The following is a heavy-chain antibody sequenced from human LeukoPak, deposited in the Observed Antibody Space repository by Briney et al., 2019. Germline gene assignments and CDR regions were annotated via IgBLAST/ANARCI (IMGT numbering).Heavy chain of an antibody. CDR2: ISDTSDDT. V-gene: IGHV3-23*01. CDR1: GFTFSSNA. CDR3: ARDPWY. Sequence: GGSLRLSCAASGFTFSSNAMSWVRQAPGEGLEWVSTISDTSDDTYYADSVKGRFITSRDNSKNTLFLQMHSLRAEDTAVYYCARDPWYWGQGTLVTVSS. J-gene: IGHJ4*02.